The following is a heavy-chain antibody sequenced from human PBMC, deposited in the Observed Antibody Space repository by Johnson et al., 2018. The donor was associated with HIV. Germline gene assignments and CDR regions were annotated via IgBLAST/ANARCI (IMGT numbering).Heavy chain of an antibody. Sequence: QVQLVESGGGVVQPGRSLRLSCAASGFTFSNYAIHWVRQAPGQGLEWVAIISYDGSNKYYADSVKGRVTISSDNSKNTLYLQMHSLRSEDTALYYCARAPRIWYDDAFDIWGQGTMVTVSS. CDR1: GFTFSNYA. J-gene: IGHJ3*02. CDR3: ARAPRIWYDDAFDI. V-gene: IGHV3-30*04. CDR2: ISYDGSNK. D-gene: IGHD6-13*01.